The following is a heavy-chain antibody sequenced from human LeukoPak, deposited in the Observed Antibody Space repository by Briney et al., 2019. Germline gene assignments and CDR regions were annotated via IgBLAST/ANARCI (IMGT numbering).Heavy chain of an antibody. CDR3: ARAYMTATRHFDY. D-gene: IGHD2-21*02. Sequence: ASVKVSCKASGYTFTSYGISWVRQAPGQGLEWMGGIIPVFDTANYAQKFQGRVTISADESTSTAYMELSSLRSEDTAVYYCARAYMTATRHFDYWGQGTLVTVSS. J-gene: IGHJ4*02. V-gene: IGHV1-69*13. CDR2: IIPVFDTA. CDR1: GYTFTSYG.